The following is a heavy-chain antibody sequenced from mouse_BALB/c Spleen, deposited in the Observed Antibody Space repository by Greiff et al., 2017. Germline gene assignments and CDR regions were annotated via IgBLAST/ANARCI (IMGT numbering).Heavy chain of an antibody. CDR3: ARHRGSTGYYAMDY. Sequence: EVKLMESGGGLVQPGGSLKLSCAASGFTFSSYTMSWVRQTPEKRLEWVAYISNGGGSTYYPDTVKGRFTISRDNAKNTLYLQMSSLKSEDTAMYYCARHRGSTGYYAMDYWGQGTSVTVSS. CDR1: GFTFSSYT. D-gene: IGHD6-1*01. CDR2: ISNGGGST. V-gene: IGHV5-12-2*01. J-gene: IGHJ4*01.